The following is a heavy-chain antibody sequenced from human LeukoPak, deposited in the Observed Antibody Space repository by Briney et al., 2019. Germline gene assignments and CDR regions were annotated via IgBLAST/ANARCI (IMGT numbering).Heavy chain of an antibody. CDR2: IIPIFGTA. CDR3: ARDSADDYGDYGGLDY. Sequence: SVKVSCKASGGTFSSYAISWVRQAPGQGLEWMGGIIPIFGTANYAQKFQGRVTITADESTSTAYMELSSLRSEDTAVYYCARDSADDYGDYGGLDYWGQGTLVTVSS. J-gene: IGHJ4*02. CDR1: GGTFSSYA. V-gene: IGHV1-69*01. D-gene: IGHD4-17*01.